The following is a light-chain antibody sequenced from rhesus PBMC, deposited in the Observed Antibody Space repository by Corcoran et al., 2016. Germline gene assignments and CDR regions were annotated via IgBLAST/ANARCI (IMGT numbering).Light chain of an antibody. CDR3: QQSSNLLT. CDR2: GAS. Sequence: ETVVTQSPATLALSPGERATLSCRASQSVGSYLAWYQQKPGQDPRLLIYGASSRATGIPDRSSGSWLWADFTLTISSLEPEDVGIYYCQQSSNLLTFGGGTKVEIK. V-gene: IGKV3-24*04. CDR1: QSVGSY. J-gene: IGKJ4*01.